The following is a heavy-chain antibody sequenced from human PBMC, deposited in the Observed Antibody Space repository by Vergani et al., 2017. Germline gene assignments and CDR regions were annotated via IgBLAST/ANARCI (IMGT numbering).Heavy chain of an antibody. CDR3: AMEVTIFGVVSKTVYMDV. V-gene: IGHV4-61*02. D-gene: IGHD3-3*01. CDR1: GGSISSGSYY. CDR2: IYTSGST. Sequence: QVQLQESGPGLVKPSQTLSLTCTVSGGSISSGSYYWSWIRQPAGKGLEWIGRIYTSGSTNYNPSLKSRVTMSVDTSKNQLSLKLSSVTAADTAVYYCAMEVTIFGVVSKTVYMDVWGKGTTVTVSS. J-gene: IGHJ6*03.